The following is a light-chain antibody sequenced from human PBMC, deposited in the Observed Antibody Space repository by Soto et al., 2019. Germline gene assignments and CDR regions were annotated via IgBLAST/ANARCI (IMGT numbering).Light chain of an antibody. CDR2: LNSDGSQ. V-gene: IGLV4-69*01. CDR1: SGHSSYA. CDR3: QTWGTDIKGV. J-gene: IGLJ2*01. Sequence: QPVLTQSPSASASLGASVKLTCTLSSGHSSYAIAWHQQQPEKGPRYLMKLNSDGSQTKGDGIPDRFSGSSSGAERYLTISSLQSEDEADYYCQTWGTDIKGVFGGGTKLTVL.